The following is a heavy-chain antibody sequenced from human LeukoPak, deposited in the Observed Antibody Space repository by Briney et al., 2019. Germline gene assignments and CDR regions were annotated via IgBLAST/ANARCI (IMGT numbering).Heavy chain of an antibody. CDR1: GGTFNSYA. CDR3: ARDLWPGLLDY. V-gene: IGHV1-69*05. D-gene: IGHD3/OR15-3a*01. Sequence: SVKVPCKASGGTFNSYAISWVRQAPGQGLEWMGGIIPIFDTANYAQKFQGRVTITTDESTSTAYMELSSLISEDTAVFYCARDLWPGLLDYWGQGTLVTASS. CDR2: IIPIFDTA. J-gene: IGHJ4*02.